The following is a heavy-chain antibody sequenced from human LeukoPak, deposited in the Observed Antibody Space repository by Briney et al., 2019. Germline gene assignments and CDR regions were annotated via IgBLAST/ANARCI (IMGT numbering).Heavy chain of an antibody. CDR2: ISWNSGSI. CDR1: GFTFDDYA. J-gene: IGHJ4*02. D-gene: IGHD1-26*01. CDR3: AKDTVRFSGSYYYFDY. Sequence: QPGRSLRLSCAASGFTFDDYAMHWVRQAPGKGLEWVSGISWNSGSIGYADSVKGRFTISRDNAKNSLYLQMNSLRAEDTALYYCAKDTVRFSGSYYYFDYWGQGTLVTVSS. V-gene: IGHV3-9*01.